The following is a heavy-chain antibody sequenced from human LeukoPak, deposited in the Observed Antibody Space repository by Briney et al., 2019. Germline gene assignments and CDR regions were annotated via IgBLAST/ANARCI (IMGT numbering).Heavy chain of an antibody. CDR1: GGSISGYY. D-gene: IGHD1-26*01. J-gene: IGHJ4*02. Sequence: SETLSLTCTVSGGSISGYYWSWIRQPPGKGLEWIGYIYTSGSTNYNPSLKSRVTISVDTSKNQFSLRLSSVTAADTAMYFCARVYSRSYSHFDDWGQGILVTVSS. V-gene: IGHV4-4*09. CDR2: IYTSGST. CDR3: ARVYSRSYSHFDD.